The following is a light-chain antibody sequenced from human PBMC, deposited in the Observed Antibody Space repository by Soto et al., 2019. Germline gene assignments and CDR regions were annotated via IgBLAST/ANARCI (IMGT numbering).Light chain of an antibody. CDR1: QSVFSNSNNKKY. J-gene: IGKJ1*01. V-gene: IGKV4-1*01. CDR2: WAS. CDR3: QQYYSTPWT. Sequence: DIVMTQSADSLAVSLGERATINCKSSQSVFSNSNNKKYLAWYQQKPGQPPKLLIHWASIWESGVPDRFSGSGSGTHFTLNINSLQAEDVAVYYCQQYYSTPWTFGQGTKVEIK.